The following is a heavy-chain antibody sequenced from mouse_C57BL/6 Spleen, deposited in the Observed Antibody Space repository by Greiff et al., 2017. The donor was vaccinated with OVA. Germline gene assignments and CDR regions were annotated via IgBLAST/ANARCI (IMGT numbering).Heavy chain of an antibody. CDR2: INPYNGGT. Sequence: VQLQQSGPVLVKPGASVKMSCKASGYTFTDYYMNWVKQSHGKSLEWIGVINPYNGGTSYNQKFKGKATLTVDKSSSTAYMELNSLTSEDSAVYYCARTRGGNDYWGQGTTLTVSS. D-gene: IGHD1-1*02. J-gene: IGHJ2*01. CDR1: GYTFTDYY. V-gene: IGHV1-19*01. CDR3: ARTRGGNDY.